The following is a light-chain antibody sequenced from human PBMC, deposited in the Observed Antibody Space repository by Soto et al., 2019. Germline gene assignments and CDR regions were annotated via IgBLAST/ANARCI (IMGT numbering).Light chain of an antibody. J-gene: IGLJ1*01. CDR3: HSYDSSLSASV. CDR1: SSNIGAGYD. Sequence: ALTQTPSVSGAPGQRVTISCTGRSSNIGAGYDVHWYQHLPGTAPKLLIYGTTKRPSGVPDRFSGSKSGISASLAITGLQAEDEADYYCHSYDSSLSASVFGAGTKVTVL. V-gene: IGLV1-40*01. CDR2: GTT.